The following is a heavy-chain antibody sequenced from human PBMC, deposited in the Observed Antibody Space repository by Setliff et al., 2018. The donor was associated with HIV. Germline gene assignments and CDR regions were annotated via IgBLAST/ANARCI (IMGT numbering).Heavy chain of an antibody. D-gene: IGHD6-19*01. V-gene: IGHV1-18*01. CDR2: IATYNGNT. J-gene: IGHJ4*02. Sequence: VKVSCKASGYTFTSYGISWVRQAPGQGPEWVGWIATYNGNTNYAQRLQGRVTLTTDTSTSTAYMELRSLRFDDTAVYFCARGVSQAYTYGSGAYYYFDFWGRGTLVTVSS. CDR3: ARGVSQAYTYGSGAYYYFDF. CDR1: GYTFTSYG.